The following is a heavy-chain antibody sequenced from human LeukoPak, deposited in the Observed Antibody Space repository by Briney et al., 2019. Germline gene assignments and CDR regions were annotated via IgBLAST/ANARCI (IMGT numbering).Heavy chain of an antibody. V-gene: IGHV3-74*01. CDR3: ARAEGYCTNGVCFSRYYYYYYMDV. J-gene: IGHJ6*03. CDR1: GFTFSSYW. Sequence: PGGSLRLSCAASGFTFSSYWMHWVRQAPGKGLVWVSRINSDGSSTIYADSVKGRFTISRDNAKNTLYLQMNSLRAEDTAVYYCARAEGYCTNGVCFSRYYYYYYMDVWGKGTTVTVSS. CDR2: INSDGSST. D-gene: IGHD2-8*01.